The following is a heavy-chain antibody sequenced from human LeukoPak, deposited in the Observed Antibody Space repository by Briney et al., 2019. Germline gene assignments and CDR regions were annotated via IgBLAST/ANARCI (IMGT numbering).Heavy chain of an antibody. CDR1: GGTFSSYA. J-gene: IGHJ4*02. CDR2: IIPIFGTA. Sequence: ASVKVSCKASGGTFSSYAISWVRQAPGQGLEWMGGIIPIFGTANYAQKFQGRVTITADVSTSTAYMELSSLRSEDTAVYYCAREPYDSSGYYYYFDYWGQGTLVTVSS. D-gene: IGHD3-22*01. V-gene: IGHV1-69*13. CDR3: AREPYDSSGYYYYFDY.